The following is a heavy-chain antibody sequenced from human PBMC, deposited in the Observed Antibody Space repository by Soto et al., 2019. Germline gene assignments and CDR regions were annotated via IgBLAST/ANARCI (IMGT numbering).Heavy chain of an antibody. D-gene: IGHD3-22*01. CDR3: GRISRSGYDVFDY. Sequence: GSRPTLVNPTQTLTLTCTFSGFSISTSGMCVSWIRQPPGKALEWLALIDWDDDKYYSTSLKTRLTISKDTSKNQVVLTMTNMDTVDTATYYCGRISRSGYDVFDYWGQGTLVTVSS. CDR1: GFSISTSGMC. V-gene: IGHV2-70*01. CDR2: IDWDDDK. J-gene: IGHJ4*02.